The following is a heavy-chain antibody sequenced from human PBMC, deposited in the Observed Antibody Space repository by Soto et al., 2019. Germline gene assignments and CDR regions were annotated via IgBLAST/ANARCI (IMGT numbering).Heavy chain of an antibody. CDR2: VYYSGST. Sequence: SETLSLTCTVSGGSVSSGVYYWGWVRQPPGKGLEWIGSVYYSGSTYYNPSLESRVTISVDKSKNQFSLKLMSLSAADTAVYYCGRLEGLATISYYFDYWGQGALVTVSS. D-gene: IGHD3-9*01. V-gene: IGHV4-39*01. J-gene: IGHJ4*02. CDR3: GRLEGLATISYYFDY. CDR1: GGSVSSGVYY.